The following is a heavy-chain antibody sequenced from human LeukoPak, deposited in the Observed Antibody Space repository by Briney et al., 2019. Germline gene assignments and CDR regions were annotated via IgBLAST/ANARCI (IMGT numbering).Heavy chain of an antibody. V-gene: IGHV4-39*07. Sequence: SETLSLTCTVSGGSISSGGYYWSWIRQPPGKGLEWIGEINHSGRTNYNPSLKSRVTISVDTSKNQFSLKLSSVTAADTAVYHCARMYYDYVWGSPHDAFDIWGQGTMVTVSS. CDR3: ARMYYDYVWGSPHDAFDI. CDR2: INHSGRT. D-gene: IGHD3-16*01. CDR1: GGSISSGGYY. J-gene: IGHJ3*02.